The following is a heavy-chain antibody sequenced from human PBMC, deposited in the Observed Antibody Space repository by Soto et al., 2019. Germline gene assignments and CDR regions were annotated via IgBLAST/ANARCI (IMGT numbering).Heavy chain of an antibody. CDR2: IYHSGST. CDR3: RGAAMGLWFDY. Sequence: SETLSLTCAVSGGSISSSNWWSWVRQPPGKGLEWIGGIYHSGSTNYNPSLKSRVTISVDKSKNQFSLKLSSVTAADTAVYYCRGAAMGLWFDYWGQGTLVTVSS. CDR1: GGSISSSNW. D-gene: IGHD5-18*01. V-gene: IGHV4-4*02. J-gene: IGHJ4*02.